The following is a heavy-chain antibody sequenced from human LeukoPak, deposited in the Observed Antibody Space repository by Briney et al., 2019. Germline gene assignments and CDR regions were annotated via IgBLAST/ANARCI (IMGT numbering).Heavy chain of an antibody. J-gene: IGHJ4*02. CDR3: AKVHGSGSYRFDF. V-gene: IGHV3-23*01. Sequence: GGSLRLSCEGSGFTFDSYAMSWVRQSPGKGLEWVSAVTGTGGNTYPADSVKDRFTISRDNSKNTVYLQMNGLRAEDTAIYYCAKVHGSGSYRFDFWGQGTLVTVSS. D-gene: IGHD3-10*01. CDR1: GFTFDSYA. CDR2: VTGTGGNT.